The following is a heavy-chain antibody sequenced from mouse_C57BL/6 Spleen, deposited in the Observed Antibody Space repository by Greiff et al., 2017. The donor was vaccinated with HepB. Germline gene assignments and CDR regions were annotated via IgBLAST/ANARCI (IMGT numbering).Heavy chain of an antibody. V-gene: IGHV1-18*01. CDR2: INPNNGGT. J-gene: IGHJ3*01. Sequence: VQLQQSGPELVKPGASVKITCKASGYTFTDYNMDWVKQSHGKGLEWIGDINPNNGGTIYNQKFKGKATLTVDKSSSTAYMELRSLTSEDTAVYYCARGDYESSLFAYWGQGTLVTVSA. CDR1: GYTFTDYN. CDR3: ARGDYESSLFAY. D-gene: IGHD2-4*01.